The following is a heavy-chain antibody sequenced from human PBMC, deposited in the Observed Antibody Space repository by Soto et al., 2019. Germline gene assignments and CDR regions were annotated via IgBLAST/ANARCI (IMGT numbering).Heavy chain of an antibody. CDR1: GGSINSGDYY. Sequence: QVQLQESGPGLVKPSQTLTLTCTVSGGSINSGDYYWSWIRQPPGKGLEWIGYIYYSATTYYNPSLKSRVTISGDTSKNQFSLSLNSVTAAETAVYYCARGLGGGSLGYYFVYWGQGTLVTVSS. D-gene: IGHD3-16*01. CDR3: ARGLGGGSLGYYFVY. V-gene: IGHV4-30-4*01. CDR2: IYYSATT. J-gene: IGHJ4*02.